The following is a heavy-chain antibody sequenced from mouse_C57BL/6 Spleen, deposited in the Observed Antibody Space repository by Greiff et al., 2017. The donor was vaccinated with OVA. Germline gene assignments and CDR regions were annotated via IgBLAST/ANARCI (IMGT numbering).Heavy chain of an antibody. J-gene: IGHJ1*03. CDR2: ISYDGSN. CDR3: AREEYYGSSQYWYFDV. D-gene: IGHD1-1*01. CDR1: GYSITSGYY. Sequence: EVKLMESGPGLVKPSQSLSLTCSVTGYSITSGYYWNWIRQFPGNKLEWMGYISYDGSNNYNPSLKNRISITRDTSKNQFFLKLNSVTTEDTATYYCAREEYYGSSQYWYFDVWGTGTTVTVSS. V-gene: IGHV3-6*01.